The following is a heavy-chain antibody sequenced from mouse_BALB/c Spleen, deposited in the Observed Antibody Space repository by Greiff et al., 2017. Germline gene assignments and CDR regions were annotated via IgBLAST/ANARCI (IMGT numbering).Heavy chain of an antibody. Sequence: EVKLMESGGGLVQPGGSLRLSCATSGFTFTDYYMSWVRQPPGKALEWLGFIRNKANGYTTEYSASVKGRFTISRDNSQSILYLQMNTLRAEDSATYYCARDMITAFAYWGQGTLVTVSA. CDR2: IRNKANGYTT. CDR1: GFTFTDYY. J-gene: IGHJ3*01. D-gene: IGHD2-4*01. V-gene: IGHV7-3*02. CDR3: ARDMITAFAY.